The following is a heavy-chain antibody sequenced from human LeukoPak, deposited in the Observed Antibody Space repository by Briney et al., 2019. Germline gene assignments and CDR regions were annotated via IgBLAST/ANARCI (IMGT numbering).Heavy chain of an antibody. Sequence: SETLSLTCTVSGGSISSYYWSWIRQPPGKGLEWIGYIYYSGSTNYNPSLKSRVAISVDTSKNQFSLKLSSVTAADTAGYYCAGQGSIAAAANCFDPWGQGTLVTVSS. D-gene: IGHD6-13*01. V-gene: IGHV4-59*08. J-gene: IGHJ5*02. CDR1: GGSISSYY. CDR2: IYYSGST. CDR3: AGQGSIAAAANCFDP.